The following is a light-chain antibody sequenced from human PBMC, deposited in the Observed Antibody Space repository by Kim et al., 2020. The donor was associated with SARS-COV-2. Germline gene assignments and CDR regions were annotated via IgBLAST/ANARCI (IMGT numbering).Light chain of an antibody. J-gene: IGLJ2*01. CDR3: SSYTSSSTVV. CDR1: SSDVGGYNY. CDR2: DVS. V-gene: IGLV2-14*03. Sequence: GQSITIACTGTSSDVGGYNYVSWYQQYPGKAPKLMIYDVSNRPSGVSNRFSGSKSGNTASLTISGLQAEDEADYYCSSYTSSSTVVFGGGTQLTVL.